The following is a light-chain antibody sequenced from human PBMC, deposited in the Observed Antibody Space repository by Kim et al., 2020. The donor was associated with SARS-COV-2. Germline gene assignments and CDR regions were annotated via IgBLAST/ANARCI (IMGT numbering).Light chain of an antibody. V-gene: IGKV3-11*01. Sequence: LVLTQSPATLSLSPGERVTLSCRASQSVRDFLAWYQQKPGQAPRLLIYDVFNRATGTPARFSGSGSGTDFTLTISSLEPEDFAVYYCQHQSNWSFGQGTKLEI. CDR2: DVF. CDR1: QSVRDF. CDR3: QHQSNWS. J-gene: IGKJ2*01.